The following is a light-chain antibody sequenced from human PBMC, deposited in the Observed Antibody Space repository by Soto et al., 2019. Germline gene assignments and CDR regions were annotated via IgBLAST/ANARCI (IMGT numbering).Light chain of an antibody. CDR1: QSISSW. CDR2: KAS. V-gene: IGKV1-5*03. J-gene: IGKJ1*01. CDR3: QQYNSYLWT. Sequence: DIQMTQSPSTLSASVGDRVTITCRASQSISSWLAWYQRKPGKAPKLLIYKASSLESGVPSRFSGSGSGTEFTLTISSLPPDDFATYYCQQYNSYLWTFGQGTKVDIK.